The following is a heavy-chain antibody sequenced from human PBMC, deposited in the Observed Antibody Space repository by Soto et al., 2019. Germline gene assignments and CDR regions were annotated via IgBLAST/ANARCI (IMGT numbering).Heavy chain of an antibody. D-gene: IGHD7-27*01. CDR2: IYNHGQI. Sequence: GGSLRLSCALSGLIVSRSHMVWVRQAPGKGLEGVSVIYNHGQINYVDPVKGRFTIARDNSKNTIYLQMNSLKVEDTAVYYCVRVTGAERHWGQGALVTVSS. V-gene: IGHV3-53*01. CDR3: VRVTGAERH. J-gene: IGHJ4*02. CDR1: GLIVSRSH.